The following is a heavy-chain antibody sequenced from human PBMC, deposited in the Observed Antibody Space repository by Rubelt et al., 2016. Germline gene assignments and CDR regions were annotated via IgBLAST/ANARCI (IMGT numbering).Heavy chain of an antibody. CDR2: SGSGGST. J-gene: IGHJ4*02. V-gene: IGHV3-66*02. Sequence: EVQLVESGGGLVQPGGSLRLSCAASGFTVSSNYMSWVRQAPGKVLEWVSAISGSGGSTYSVEAGEGRYTISSANSKNTLYLQMNSLRAEDTAVYYCARGADYCGQGTLLTVSS. CDR1: GFTVSSNY. CDR3: ARGADY.